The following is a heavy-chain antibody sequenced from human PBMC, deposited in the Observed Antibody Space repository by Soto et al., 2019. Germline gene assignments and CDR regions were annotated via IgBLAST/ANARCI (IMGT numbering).Heavy chain of an antibody. D-gene: IGHD4-17*01. J-gene: IGHJ4*02. CDR1: GFSFITTGVG. CDR2: IYWDDDK. V-gene: IGHV2-5*02. Sequence: QITLKESGPTLVKPTQTLTLTCTFSGFSFITTGVGVGWVRQSPGQALEWLALIYWDDDKRYSPSLKSRLTITKDTSKNQVVLSMTNMEPVDTATYYCARADYGDIVFEYWGQGTLVTVSS. CDR3: ARADYGDIVFEY.